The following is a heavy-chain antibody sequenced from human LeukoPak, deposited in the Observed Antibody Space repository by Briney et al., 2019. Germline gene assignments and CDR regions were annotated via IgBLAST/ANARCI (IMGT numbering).Heavy chain of an antibody. J-gene: IGHJ4*02. CDR3: ARFNGYSFFDY. CDR1: NASMSNYY. Sequence: SETLSLTCNVSNASMSNYYWSWIRQPAGKGLQWIGRISSSGSTDYKPSLKSRVTMSIDTSKNQFSLRLTSVTAADTAVYFCARFNGYSFFDYWGQGTLVAVSS. V-gene: IGHV4-4*07. D-gene: IGHD2-15*01. CDR2: ISSSGST.